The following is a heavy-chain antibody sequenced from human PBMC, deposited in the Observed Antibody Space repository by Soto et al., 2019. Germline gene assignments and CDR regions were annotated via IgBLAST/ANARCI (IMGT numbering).Heavy chain of an antibody. V-gene: IGHV4-39*01. CDR1: GDFINRGAYF. CDR3: ETQQLAAWGLAEMDH. J-gene: IGHJ1*01. Sequence: SETLSLTCSVAGDFINRGAYFWGWIRQPPGKGLEWIGSMYYSGRAHYNPSLKSRVAISVDTSKNQLSLKLRSVTAADTAVYYCETQQLAAWGLAEMDHSGQGTLVTVSS. D-gene: IGHD7-27*01. CDR2: MYYSGRA.